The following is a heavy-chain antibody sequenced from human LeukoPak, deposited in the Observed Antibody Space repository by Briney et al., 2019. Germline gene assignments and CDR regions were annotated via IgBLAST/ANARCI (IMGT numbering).Heavy chain of an antibody. J-gene: IGHJ5*02. V-gene: IGHV4-4*07. CDR1: GGSISSYY. CDR2: IYTSGST. Sequence: PSETLSLTCTVSGGSISSYYWSWIRQPAGKGLEWIGRIYTSGSTNYNPSLKSRVTMSVDTSKNQFSLKLSSVTAADTAVYYCARDEGSSGSYYTWFDPWGQGTLVTVSS. D-gene: IGHD3-10*01. CDR3: ARDEGSSGSYYTWFDP.